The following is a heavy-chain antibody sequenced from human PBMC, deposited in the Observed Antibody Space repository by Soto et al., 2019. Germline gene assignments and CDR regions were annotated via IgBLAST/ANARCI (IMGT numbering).Heavy chain of an antibody. CDR1: GYTFTGYY. D-gene: IGHD3-22*01. Sequence: ASVKVSCKASGYTFTGYYMHWVRQAPGQGLEWMGWINPNSGGTNYAQKFQGWVTMTRDTSISTAYMELSRLRSDDTAVYYCARVYYDSSGYEVLYYWGQGTLVTVS. V-gene: IGHV1-2*04. CDR2: INPNSGGT. J-gene: IGHJ4*02. CDR3: ARVYYDSSGYEVLYY.